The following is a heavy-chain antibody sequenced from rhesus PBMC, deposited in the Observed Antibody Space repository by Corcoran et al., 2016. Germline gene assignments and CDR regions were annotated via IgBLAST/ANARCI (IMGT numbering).Heavy chain of an antibody. CDR2: VYGNRAST. D-gene: IGHD2-39*02. Sequence: QVQLQESGPGLVKPSETLSLTCTVSGGSITGYHHWLWIRQAPGKGLEWIGAVYGNRASTNYNPSLKSRVTISKDTSKNQFSLRLTSVTAADTAVYYCARQGYTDHLGGLDSWGQGVVVTVSS. J-gene: IGHJ6*01. CDR1: GGSITGYHH. V-gene: IGHV4-143*01. CDR3: ARQGYTDHLGGLDS.